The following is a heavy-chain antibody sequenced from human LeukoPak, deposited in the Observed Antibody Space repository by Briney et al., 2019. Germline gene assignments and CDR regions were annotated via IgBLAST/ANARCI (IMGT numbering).Heavy chain of an antibody. Sequence: PGGSLRLSCAASGFTFSNYAMSWVRQAPGKGLEWVSAISGSASSTYHADSVKGRFTISRDNSENTLYLQMNSLRADDTAVYYCAKDDRWLQFCCWGQGTLVTVSA. CDR1: GFTFSNYA. D-gene: IGHD5-24*01. V-gene: IGHV3-23*01. CDR2: ISGSASST. J-gene: IGHJ4*02. CDR3: AKDDRWLQFCC.